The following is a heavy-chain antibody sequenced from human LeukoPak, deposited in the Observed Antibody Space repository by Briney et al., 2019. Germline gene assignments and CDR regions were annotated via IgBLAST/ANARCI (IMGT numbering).Heavy chain of an antibody. Sequence: ASVKVSCKASGGTFSSYAISWVRQAPGQGLEWMGGIIPIFGTANYAQKFQGRVTITTDESTSTAYMELSSLRSEDTAVYYCARGGQLWPYYFDYWGQGTLVTVSS. J-gene: IGHJ4*02. CDR1: GGTFSSYA. CDR2: IIPIFGTA. D-gene: IGHD5-18*01. CDR3: ARGGQLWPYYFDY. V-gene: IGHV1-69*05.